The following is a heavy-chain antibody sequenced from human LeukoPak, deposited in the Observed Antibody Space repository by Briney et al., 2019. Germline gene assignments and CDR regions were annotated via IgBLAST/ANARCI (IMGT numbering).Heavy chain of an antibody. J-gene: IGHJ5*02. CDR1: GYTFTSYD. V-gene: IGHV1-8*03. Sequence: ASVKVSCKACGYTFTSYDINWVRQATGQGLEWMGWMNPNSGNTGYAQKFQGRVTITRNTSISSAYMELSSLRSEDTGVYYCARSGVPAGYCSSTSCYNWFDPWGQGNLVTVSS. CDR3: ARSGVPAGYCSSTSCYNWFDP. D-gene: IGHD2-2*01. CDR2: MNPNSGNT.